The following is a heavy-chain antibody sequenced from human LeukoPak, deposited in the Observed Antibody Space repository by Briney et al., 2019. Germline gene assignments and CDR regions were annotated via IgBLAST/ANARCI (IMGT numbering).Heavy chain of an antibody. CDR1: GFTFSSYG. D-gene: IGHD2-21*02. CDR2: IRYDGSNK. V-gene: IGHV3-30*02. Sequence: GGSLRLSCAASGFTFSSYGMHWVRQAPGKVLEWVAFIRYDGSNKYYADSVKGRCTISRDNSKNTLYLQMNSLRAEDTAVYYCANVGAYCGGDCYSGFDYWGQGTLVTVSS. CDR3: ANVGAYCGGDCYSGFDY. J-gene: IGHJ4*02.